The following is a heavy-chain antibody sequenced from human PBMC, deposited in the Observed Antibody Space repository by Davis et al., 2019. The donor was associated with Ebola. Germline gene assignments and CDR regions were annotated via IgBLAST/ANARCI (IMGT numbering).Heavy chain of an antibody. CDR2: INHIGST. CDR1: GGSFSGYY. Sequence: GSLRLSCAVYGGSFSGYYWSWIRQPPGKGLEWIGEINHIGSTNYNPSLKSRVTISVDTSKNQFSLKQSSVTAADTAVYYCARRRITIFEVVIGTGIRGGMDVWGQGTTVTVSS. J-gene: IGHJ6*02. CDR3: ARRRITIFEVVIGTGIRGGMDV. D-gene: IGHD3-3*01. V-gene: IGHV4-34*01.